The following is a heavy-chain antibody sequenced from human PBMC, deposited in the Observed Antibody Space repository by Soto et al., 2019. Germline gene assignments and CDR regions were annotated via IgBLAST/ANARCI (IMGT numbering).Heavy chain of an antibody. J-gene: IGHJ4*02. CDR2: INHSGST. Sequence: QVQLHQWCAGLLKPSETLSLTCAVYGGSFSGYYWSWIRQPPGKGLEWIGEINHSGSTNYNPSLKSRVTISVDTSKNQFSLKLSSVTAADTAVYYCARAENPYYFDSWGQGTLVTVYS. V-gene: IGHV4-34*01. CDR3: ARAENPYYFDS. CDR1: GGSFSGYY.